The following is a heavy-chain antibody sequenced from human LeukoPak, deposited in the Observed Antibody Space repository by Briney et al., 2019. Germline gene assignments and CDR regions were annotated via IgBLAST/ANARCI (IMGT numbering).Heavy chain of an antibody. CDR1: GFTFGSYW. Sequence: GGSLRLSCAASGFTFGSYWMSWVRQAPGKGLAWVANIKQDGSEKYYVDSVKGRFTISRDDAKNSLYLQMNSLRAEDTAGYYCARVPYCSSTSCYAIFDYWGQGALVTVSS. D-gene: IGHD2-2*01. J-gene: IGHJ4*02. CDR2: IKQDGSEK. V-gene: IGHV3-7*05. CDR3: ARVPYCSSTSCYAIFDY.